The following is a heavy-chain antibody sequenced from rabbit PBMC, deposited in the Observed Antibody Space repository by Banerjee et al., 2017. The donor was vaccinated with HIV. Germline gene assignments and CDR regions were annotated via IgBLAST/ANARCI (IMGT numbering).Heavy chain of an antibody. CDR3: ARDSSYVGANWLDL. Sequence: QSLEESGGDLVKPEGSLTITCTASGFSFSNKYVMCWVRQAPGKGLEWIGCINTSSGNTVYASWAKGRFTISKTSSTTVTLQMTSLTVADTATYFCARDSSYVGANWLDLWGQGTLVTVS. D-gene: IGHD8-1*01. J-gene: IGHJ5*01. CDR2: INTSSGNT. V-gene: IGHV1S40*01. CDR1: GFSFSNKYV.